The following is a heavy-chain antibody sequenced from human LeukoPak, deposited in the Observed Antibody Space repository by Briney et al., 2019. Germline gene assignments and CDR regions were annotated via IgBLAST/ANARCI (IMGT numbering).Heavy chain of an antibody. D-gene: IGHD2-21*01. V-gene: IGHV3-23*01. J-gene: IGHJ4*02. Sequence: GGSLRLSCAASGITFSNAWMTWVRQAPGKGLEWVSAISSTDAGTYHADSVRGRFTISRDSSKNTLYLQMNSLRAEDAAVYYCAKAPVTSCRGAYCYPFDYWGQGTLVTVSS. CDR3: AKAPVTSCRGAYCYPFDY. CDR1: GITFSNAW. CDR2: ISSTDAGT.